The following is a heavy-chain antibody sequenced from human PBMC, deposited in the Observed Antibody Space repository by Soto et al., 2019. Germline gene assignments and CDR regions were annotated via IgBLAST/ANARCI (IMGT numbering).Heavy chain of an antibody. J-gene: IGHJ4*02. D-gene: IGHD5-12*01. CDR1: GFTFSSYS. CDR3: ARDGVGGYKPDYFDY. Sequence: EVQLVESGGGLVKPGGSLRLSCAASGFTFSSYSMNWVRQAPGKGLEWVSSISSSSSYIYYADSVKGRFTISRDNAKNSLDLQRNSLRAEETAVYYCARDGVGGYKPDYFDYWGQGTLVTVSS. CDR2: ISSSSSYI. V-gene: IGHV3-21*01.